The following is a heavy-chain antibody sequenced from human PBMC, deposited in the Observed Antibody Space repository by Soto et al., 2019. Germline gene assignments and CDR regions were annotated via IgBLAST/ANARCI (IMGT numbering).Heavy chain of an antibody. D-gene: IGHD2-15*01. CDR1: GGSISSYY. Sequence: QVQLQESGPGLVKPSETLSLTCTVSGGSISSYYWYWIRQPPGKGLEWIGYIYSSGSTNYNPSLKGRVTMSLDTSKNQVSLNVTSVTAADTAVYYCAATPRYWGQGRLVTVSS. V-gene: IGHV4-59*01. J-gene: IGHJ4*02. CDR3: AATPRY. CDR2: IYSSGST.